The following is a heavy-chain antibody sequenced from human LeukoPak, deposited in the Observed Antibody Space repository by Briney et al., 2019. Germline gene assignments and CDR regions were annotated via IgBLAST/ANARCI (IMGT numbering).Heavy chain of an antibody. CDR2: IPYDGSNK. J-gene: IGHJ5*02. D-gene: IGHD6-13*01. Sequence: GGSLRLSCAASGFTFSSYAMHWVRQAPGKGLEWVAVIPYDGSNKYYADSVKGRFTICRDNSKNTLYLQMNSLRAEDTAVYYCARGRYSSSWYNWFDPWGQGTLVTVSS. CDR1: GFTFSSYA. V-gene: IGHV3-30-3*01. CDR3: ARGRYSSSWYNWFDP.